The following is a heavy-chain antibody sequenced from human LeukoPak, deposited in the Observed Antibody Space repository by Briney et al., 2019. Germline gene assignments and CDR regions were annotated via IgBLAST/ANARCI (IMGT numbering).Heavy chain of an antibody. CDR3: ARDAPQVPAAGVLAS. D-gene: IGHD6-13*01. CDR2: MYSRGDT. Sequence: GGSLRLSCAASGFTVSDNYMSWVRHAPGKGLEWVSVMYSRGDTYYAKSVKGRFTFSRDISKNTLYLQMNGLRTEDTAMYYCARDAPQVPAAGVLASWGQGTLVIVSS. V-gene: IGHV3-53*01. J-gene: IGHJ5*02. CDR1: GFTVSDNY.